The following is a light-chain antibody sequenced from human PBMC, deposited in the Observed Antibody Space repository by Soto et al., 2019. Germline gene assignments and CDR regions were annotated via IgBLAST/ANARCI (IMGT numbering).Light chain of an antibody. CDR2: EVS. CDR3: SSYTRTDTVV. J-gene: IGLJ2*01. CDR1: SSDVGGYTY. Sequence: QAVVTQPASVSGSPGQSITISCTGTSSDVGGYTYVSWYQQHPGKAPKLMIYEVSERPSGVSDRFSGSKSGNTASLTISGLQAEDEADYYCSSYTRTDTVVFGGGTKVTVL. V-gene: IGLV2-14*01.